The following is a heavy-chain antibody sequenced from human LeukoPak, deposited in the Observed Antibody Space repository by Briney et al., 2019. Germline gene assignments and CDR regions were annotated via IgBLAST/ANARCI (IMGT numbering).Heavy chain of an antibody. V-gene: IGHV3-7*01. Sequence: GGSLRLSCAASGLTFSSYWMSWVRQAPGKGLEWVANIKQDGSEKHYVDSVKGRCTISRDNAKNSLYLQMNSLRAEDTAVYYCARDLKDYWGQGTLVTVSS. CDR3: ARDLKDY. CDR1: GLTFSSYW. CDR2: IKQDGSEK. J-gene: IGHJ4*02.